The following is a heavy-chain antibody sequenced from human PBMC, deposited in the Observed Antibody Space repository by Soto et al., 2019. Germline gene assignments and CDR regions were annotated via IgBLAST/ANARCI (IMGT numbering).Heavy chain of an antibody. CDR2: IYPGDSET. CDR1: GYTFNNYW. V-gene: IGHV5-51*01. Sequence: GESLKISCKGSGYTFNNYWIGWVRQMPGKGLEWMGIIYPGDSETKYSPSFQGQVTISADKSIGTAFLQWSSLKASDTAMYFCARALHESSGFYFDYWGQATLVTVSS. J-gene: IGHJ4*02. D-gene: IGHD3-22*01. CDR3: ARALHESSGFYFDY.